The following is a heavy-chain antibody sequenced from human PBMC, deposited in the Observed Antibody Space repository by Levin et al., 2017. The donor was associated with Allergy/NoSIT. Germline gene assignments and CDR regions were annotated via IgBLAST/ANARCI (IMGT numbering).Heavy chain of an antibody. J-gene: IGHJ4*02. D-gene: IGHD1-26*01. Sequence: SETLSLTCAVSGYSISSGYYWGWIRQPPGKGLEWIGSIYHSGSTYYNPSLKSRVTISVDTSKNQFSLKLSSVTAADTAVYYCAREWEPRQPDNEALDYWGQGTLVTVSS. V-gene: IGHV4-38-2*02. CDR1: GYSISSGYY. CDR3: AREWEPRQPDNEALDY. CDR2: IYHSGST.